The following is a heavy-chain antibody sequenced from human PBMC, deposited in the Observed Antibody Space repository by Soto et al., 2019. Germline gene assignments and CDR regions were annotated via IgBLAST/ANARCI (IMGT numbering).Heavy chain of an antibody. CDR1: GYTFTSFW. CDR2: IDPSDSSI. J-gene: IGHJ4*02. Sequence: GESLKISCKGSGYTFTSFWITWVRQMPGKGLEWMGRIDPSDSSINYSPSFQGHITFSVDKSLTTAYLQWSSLKASDTAIYYCASLQSLPAPGRYWGQGTLVPVSS. D-gene: IGHD3-10*01. V-gene: IGHV5-10-1*01. CDR3: ASLQSLPAPGRY.